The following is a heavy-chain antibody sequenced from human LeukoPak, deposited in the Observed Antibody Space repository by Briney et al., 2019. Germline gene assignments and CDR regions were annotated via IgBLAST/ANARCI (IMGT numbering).Heavy chain of an antibody. CDR3: ARAGLGIENYYYYMDV. D-gene: IGHD1-14*01. J-gene: IGHJ6*03. V-gene: IGHV4-31*02. Sequence: SWIRQLPGKGLEWIGYIYYTGFTYCKPSLKSRVTMSVDTSQNQFSLRMSSMTAADTAVYYCARAGLGIENYYYYMDVWGKGTTVTVSS. CDR2: IYYTGFT.